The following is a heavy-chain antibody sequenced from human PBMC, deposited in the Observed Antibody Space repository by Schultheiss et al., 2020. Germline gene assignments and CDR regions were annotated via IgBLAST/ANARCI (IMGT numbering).Heavy chain of an antibody. J-gene: IGHJ4*02. CDR1: GFTFSSYA. V-gene: IGHV3-30-3*01. Sequence: GGSLRLSCAASGFTFSSYAMHWVRQAPGKGLEWVAVISYDGSNKYYADSVKGRFTISRDNSKNTLYLQMNSLRAEDTAVYYCAREANYYDSSGYYYFDLDYWGQGTLVNGYS. D-gene: IGHD3-22*01. CDR2: ISYDGSNK. CDR3: AREANYYDSSGYYYFDLDY.